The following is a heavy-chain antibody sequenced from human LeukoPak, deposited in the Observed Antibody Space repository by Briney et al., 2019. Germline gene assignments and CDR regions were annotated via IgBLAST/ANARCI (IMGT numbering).Heavy chain of an antibody. CDR1: GIAFSGSG. J-gene: IGHJ4*02. Sequence: GSLTLSCAASGIAFSGSGMSWVRQAPGKGLEWVSYISSNGNTIYYPDSVKGRFTISRDNARNSLYLQMNSLRAEDTAVYYCARANYYASGSFDYWGQGTLVTVSS. D-gene: IGHD3-10*01. CDR3: ARANYYASGSFDY. V-gene: IGHV3-48*04. CDR2: ISSNGNTI.